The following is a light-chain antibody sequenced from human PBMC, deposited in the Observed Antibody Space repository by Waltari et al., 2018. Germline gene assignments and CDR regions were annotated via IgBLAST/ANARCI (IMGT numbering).Light chain of an antibody. CDR2: EVS. CDR3: SSYTSSSHVV. J-gene: IGLJ2*01. Sequence: QSALTQPASVSGSPGQSITISCTGTSSDVGGYNYVSWYQQHPGKAPKLMIYEVSNRPSGVSNRFPGSKSGNTASLTISGLQAEDEADYYCSSYTSSSHVVFGGGTKLTVL. V-gene: IGLV2-14*01. CDR1: SSDVGGYNY.